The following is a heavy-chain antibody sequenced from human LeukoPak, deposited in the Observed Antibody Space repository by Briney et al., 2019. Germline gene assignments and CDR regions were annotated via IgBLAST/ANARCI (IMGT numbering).Heavy chain of an antibody. Sequence: PSETLSFTCAVYGGSFSGYYWSWIRQPPGKGLEWIGEINHSGSTNYNPSLKSRVTISVDTSKNQFSLKLSSVTAADTAVYYCAALSNMKGLVRPGWGQGTLVTVSS. D-gene: IGHD2-8*01. CDR1: GGSFSGYY. CDR2: INHSGST. CDR3: AALSNMKGLVRPG. V-gene: IGHV4-34*01. J-gene: IGHJ4*02.